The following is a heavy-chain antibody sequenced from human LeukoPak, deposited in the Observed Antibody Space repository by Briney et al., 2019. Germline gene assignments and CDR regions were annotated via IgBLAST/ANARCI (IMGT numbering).Heavy chain of an antibody. CDR1: GFTFSSYS. V-gene: IGHV3-48*04. D-gene: IGHD3-16*01. CDR3: ARDFGPRLYAFDV. CDR2: ISVSSRNVI. Sequence: PGGSLRLSCAASGFTFSSYSMNWLRQAPGKGLEGLSYISVSSRNVIDYADSVKGRFTISRDAAKNSLYLQMNSLRAEDTAVYFCARDFGPRLYAFDVWGQGTMITVSS. J-gene: IGHJ3*01.